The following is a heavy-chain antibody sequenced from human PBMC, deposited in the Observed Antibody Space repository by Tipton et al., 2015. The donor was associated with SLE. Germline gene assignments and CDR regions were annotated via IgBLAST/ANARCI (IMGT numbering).Heavy chain of an antibody. CDR3: ARGGFSGSYRRFFDY. CDR2: IFGRDKT. J-gene: IGHJ4*02. D-gene: IGHD1-26*01. Sequence: SLRLSCTASGFSVSNNYMTWVRQAPGKGLEWVSIIFGRDKTYYADSVKGRFTISRDHSNNTLYLQMDSLRSEDTAVYYCARGGFSGSYRRFFDYWGQGTLVTVSS. V-gene: IGHV3-53*05. CDR1: GFSVSNNY.